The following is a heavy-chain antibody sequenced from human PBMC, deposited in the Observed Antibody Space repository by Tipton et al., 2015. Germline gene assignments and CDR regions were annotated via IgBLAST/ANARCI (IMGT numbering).Heavy chain of an antibody. J-gene: IGHJ4*02. CDR2: IDFRGST. Sequence: TLSLTCAVSAYSISSDYYWGWIRQPPGMRLEWIGYIDFRGSTEYNPSVKSRVSISVDRSKNQFSLRLNSVTAADTAVYFCARDAWAGDSRGFYYIYWGQGTLVRVSS. CDR1: AYSISSDYY. CDR3: ARDAWAGDSRGFYYIY. D-gene: IGHD3-22*01. V-gene: IGHV4-28*03.